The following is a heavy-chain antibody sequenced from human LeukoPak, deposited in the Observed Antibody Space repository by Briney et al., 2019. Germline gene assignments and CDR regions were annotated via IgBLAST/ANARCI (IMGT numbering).Heavy chain of an antibody. V-gene: IGHV3-48*03. D-gene: IGHD3-16*01. CDR2: ISSSGSTI. J-gene: IGHJ2*01. CDR1: GFTFSSYE. Sequence: GGSLRLSCAASGFTFSSYEMNWVRQASGKGLEWVSYISSSGSTIYYADSVKGRFTISRDNAKNSLYLQMNSLRAEDTAVYYCARDGGTDTHDWYFDLWSRGTQVTVSS. CDR3: ARDGGTDTHDWYFDL.